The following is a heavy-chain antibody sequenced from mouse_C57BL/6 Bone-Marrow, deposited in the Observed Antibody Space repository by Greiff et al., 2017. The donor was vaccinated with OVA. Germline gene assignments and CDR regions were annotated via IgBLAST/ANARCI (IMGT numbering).Heavy chain of an antibody. V-gene: IGHV14-4*01. Sequence: EVKLQQSGAELVRPGASVKLSCTASGFNIKDDYMHWVKQRPEQGLEWIGWIDPENGDTEYASKFQGKATITADTSSNTAYLQLSSLTSEDTAVYYCTTFSIYYYVFDYWGQGTTLTVSS. D-gene: IGHD1-1*01. J-gene: IGHJ2*01. CDR1: GFNIKDDY. CDR3: TTFSIYYYVFDY. CDR2: IDPENGDT.